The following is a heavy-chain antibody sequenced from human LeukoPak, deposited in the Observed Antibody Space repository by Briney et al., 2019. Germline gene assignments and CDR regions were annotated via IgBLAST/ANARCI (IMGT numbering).Heavy chain of an antibody. CDR1: GFTLNSYW. J-gene: IGHJ4*02. D-gene: IGHD1-26*01. Sequence: GGSLRLSCAPSGFTLNSYWVSCVRDAPGEGVEWGANIKQDGSEKYYVDSVKGRFTISRDNAKNSLYLQMNSLGAEDTAVYYCARVQWELRGVGSYFDYWGQGTLVTVSS. CDR3: ARVQWELRGVGSYFDY. CDR2: IKQDGSEK. V-gene: IGHV3-7*01.